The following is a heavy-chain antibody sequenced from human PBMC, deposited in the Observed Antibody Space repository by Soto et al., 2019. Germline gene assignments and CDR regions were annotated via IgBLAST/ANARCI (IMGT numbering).Heavy chain of an antibody. CDR1: GYTFSDYY. D-gene: IGHD3-3*01. J-gene: IGHJ4*02. CDR2: IDTSGTKI. V-gene: IGHV3-11*01. CDR3: ASHYDMWSGYLTPVDY. Sequence: QVQLVESGGDLVKPGGSLRLSCAASGYTFSDYYMSWIRQAPGKGLEWISYIDTSGTKIYYAYSVKGRFTITRDNAKNSLYLAMNSLRGEDTAVYYCASHYDMWSGYLTPVDYWGQGTLVTVAS.